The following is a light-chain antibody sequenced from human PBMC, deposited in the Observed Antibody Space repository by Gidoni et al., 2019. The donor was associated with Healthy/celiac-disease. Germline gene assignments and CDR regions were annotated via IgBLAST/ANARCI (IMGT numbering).Light chain of an antibody. CDR1: QSISSY. Sequence: DLQITLSPSSLSASVGDRVTITSRASQSISSYLNWYQQKPGKAPKLLIYAASSLQSGVPSRLSGSGSGTDFTLTISSLQPEDFATYYCQQSYSTPRTFGQGTKVEIK. J-gene: IGKJ1*01. V-gene: IGKV1-39*01. CDR3: QQSYSTPRT. CDR2: AAS.